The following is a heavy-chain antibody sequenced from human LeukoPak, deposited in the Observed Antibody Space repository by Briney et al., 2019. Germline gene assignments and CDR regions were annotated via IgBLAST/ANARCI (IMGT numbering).Heavy chain of an antibody. CDR3: AKVFGYYDSSGYYYSVEY. V-gene: IGHV3-11*04. CDR2: ISSSGSNI. D-gene: IGHD3-22*01. Sequence: GGSLRLSCAAPGFTFSDYYMSWIRQAPGKGLEWVSYISSSGSNIYYADSVKGRFTISRDNSKNTLYLQMNSMKPEDTAVYYCAKVFGYYDSSGYYYSVEYWGQGTLVTVSS. CDR1: GFTFSDYY. J-gene: IGHJ4*02.